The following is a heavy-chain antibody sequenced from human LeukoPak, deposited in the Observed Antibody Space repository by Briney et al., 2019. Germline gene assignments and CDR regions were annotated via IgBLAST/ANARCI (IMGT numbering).Heavy chain of an antibody. CDR2: ISAYNCNT. Sequence: ASVKVSCKASGYTFTSYGISWVRQAPGQGPEWMGWISAYNCNTNYAQKLQGRVSMTTDTSTSTAYMELSSLRSEDTAVYYCARGDSAYDLFGHIDYWGQGTLVTVS. D-gene: IGHD5-12*01. CDR1: GYTFTSYG. CDR3: ARGDSAYDLFGHIDY. V-gene: IGHV1-18*01. J-gene: IGHJ4*02.